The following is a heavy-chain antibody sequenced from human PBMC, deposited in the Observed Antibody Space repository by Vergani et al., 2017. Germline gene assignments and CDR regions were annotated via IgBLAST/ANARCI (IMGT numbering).Heavy chain of an antibody. CDR2: IYYSGST. CDR1: GASIRSSNYY. D-gene: IGHD2-21*01. Sequence: QLQLQESGPGLVKPSATLSLTCSVSGASIRSSNYYWGWIRQPPGKGLEWIASIYYSGSTYYNPSLKIRVTISVDTSKNQFSLKLSSVTAADTAVYYCARSHGDYWYFDLWGPGSLVTVSS. V-gene: IGHV4-39*01. CDR3: ARSHGDYWYFDL. J-gene: IGHJ2*01.